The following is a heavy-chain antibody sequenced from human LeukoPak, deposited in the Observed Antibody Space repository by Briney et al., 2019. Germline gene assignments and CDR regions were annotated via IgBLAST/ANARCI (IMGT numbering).Heavy chain of an antibody. CDR3: ARTPPWGYCSGGSCRNYWYFDL. D-gene: IGHD2-15*01. V-gene: IGHV4-30-2*01. CDR2: IYHSGST. Sequence: SETLSLTCAVSGGSISSGGYSWSWIRQPPGKGLEWIGYIYHSGSTYYNPSLKSRVTISVDRSKNQFSLKLSSVTAADTAVYYCARTPPWGYCSGGSCRNYWYFDLWGRGTLVTVSS. J-gene: IGHJ2*01. CDR1: GGSISSGGYS.